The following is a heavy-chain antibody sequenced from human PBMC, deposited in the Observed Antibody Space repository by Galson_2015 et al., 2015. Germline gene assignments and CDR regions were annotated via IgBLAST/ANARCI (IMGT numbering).Heavy chain of an antibody. Sequence: SVKVSCKASGYTFSNYHIHWVRQAPGQGLEWMGIVTPGSGATSYAEKFQGRVIMTGEMSTTTAFLELSSLRSDDTALYYCARETSATGYGDHWGQGTLVTVSS. D-gene: IGHD5-12*01. V-gene: IGHV1-46*01. CDR3: ARETSATGYGDH. CDR2: VTPGSGAT. CDR1: GYTFSNYH. J-gene: IGHJ4*02.